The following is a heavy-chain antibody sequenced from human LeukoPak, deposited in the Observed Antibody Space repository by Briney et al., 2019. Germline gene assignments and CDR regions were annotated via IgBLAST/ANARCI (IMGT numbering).Heavy chain of an antibody. CDR3: ARGAYYDYVWGSYDY. V-gene: IGHV1-69*04. Sequence: ASVKVSCKSSGGTFSSYAIIWVRQAPGQGLEWMGRIIPILGIANYAQKFQGRVTITADKSTSTAYMELSSLRPEDTAVYYCARGAYYDYVWGSYDYWGQGTLVTVSS. CDR1: GGTFSSYA. CDR2: IIPILGIA. J-gene: IGHJ4*02. D-gene: IGHD3-16*01.